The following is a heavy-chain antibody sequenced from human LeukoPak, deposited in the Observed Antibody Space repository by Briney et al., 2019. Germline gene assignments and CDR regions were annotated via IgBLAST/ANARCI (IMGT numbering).Heavy chain of an antibody. CDR1: GYTFTSYG. Sequence: ASVKVSCKASGYTFTSYGISWVRQAPGQGLEWMGWMNPNSGNTGYAQKFQGRVTMTRNTSISTAYMELSSLRSEDTAVYYCARPPVRFETWFDPWGQGTLVTVSS. V-gene: IGHV1-8*02. CDR2: MNPNSGNT. CDR3: ARPPVRFETWFDP. J-gene: IGHJ5*02. D-gene: IGHD3-16*01.